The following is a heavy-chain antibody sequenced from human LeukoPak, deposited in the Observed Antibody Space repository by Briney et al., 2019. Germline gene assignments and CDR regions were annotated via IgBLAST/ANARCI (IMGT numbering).Heavy chain of an antibody. V-gene: IGHV3-30*02. CDR2: IRYDGSNK. Sequence: GGSLRLSCAASGFTFSSYAMHWVRQAPGKGLEWVAFIRYDGSNKYYADSVKGRFTISRDNSKNTLYLQMNSLRAEDTAVYYCAKSESAPSGFFSRKYDSSGYYIDYWGQGTLVTVSS. D-gene: IGHD3-22*01. J-gene: IGHJ4*02. CDR3: AKSESAPSGFFSRKYDSSGYYIDY. CDR1: GFTFSSYA.